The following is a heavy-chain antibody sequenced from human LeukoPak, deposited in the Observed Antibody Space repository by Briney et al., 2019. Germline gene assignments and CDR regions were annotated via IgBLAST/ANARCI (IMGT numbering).Heavy chain of an antibody. J-gene: IGHJ4*02. CDR1: GGSFSGYY. CDR2: IYYSGST. Sequence: SETLSLTCAVYGGSFSGYYWSWIRQPPGKGLEWIGYIYYSGSTNYNPSLKSRVTISVDTSKNQFSLKLSSVTAADTAVYYCARHAYYYDSSGSTYYFDYWGQGTLVTVSS. D-gene: IGHD3-22*01. CDR3: ARHAYYYDSSGSTYYFDY. V-gene: IGHV4-59*08.